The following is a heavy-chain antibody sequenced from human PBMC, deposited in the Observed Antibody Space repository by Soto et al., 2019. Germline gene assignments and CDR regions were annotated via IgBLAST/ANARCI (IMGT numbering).Heavy chain of an antibody. D-gene: IGHD2-15*01. CDR2: ISYDGSNK. Sequence: QVQLVESGGGVVKPGRSLRLSCAASGFTFSSYGMHWVRQAPGKGLEWVAVISYDGSNKYYADSVKGRFTISRDNSKNTLYLQMNSLRAEDTAVYYCAKVRSVYCSGGSCFIFDYWGQGTLVTVSS. J-gene: IGHJ4*02. CDR3: AKVRSVYCSGGSCFIFDY. CDR1: GFTFSSYG. V-gene: IGHV3-30*18.